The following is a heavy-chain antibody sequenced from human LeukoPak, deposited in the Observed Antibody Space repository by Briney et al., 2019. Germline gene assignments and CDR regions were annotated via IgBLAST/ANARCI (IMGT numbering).Heavy chain of an antibody. J-gene: IGHJ4*02. CDR3: TRFYDFGLDY. CDR1: GFTFSGSA. V-gene: IGHV3-73*01. Sequence: PGGSLRLSCAASGFTFSGSAMHWVRQASGKGLEWVGRIRSKVNNYATAYAASVKGRFTVSRDDSKNTAYLQMNSLKTEDTAVYYCTRFYDFGLDYWGQGTLVTVSS. CDR2: IRSKVNNYAT. D-gene: IGHD3-3*01.